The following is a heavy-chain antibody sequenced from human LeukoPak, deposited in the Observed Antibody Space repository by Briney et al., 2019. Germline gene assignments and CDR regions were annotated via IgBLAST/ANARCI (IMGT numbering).Heavy chain of an antibody. CDR2: ISTSSTYI. CDR3: VRIYYSNAFDI. V-gene: IGHV3-21*01. Sequence: GGSLRLSCAASGFTFSTYTMNWVRQAPGKGLEWVSSISTSSTYIYYADSVKGRFTISRDNAKNSLYLQMNSLRADDTAVYYCVRIYYSNAFDIWGQGTMVTVSS. J-gene: IGHJ3*02. D-gene: IGHD4-11*01. CDR1: GFTFSTYT.